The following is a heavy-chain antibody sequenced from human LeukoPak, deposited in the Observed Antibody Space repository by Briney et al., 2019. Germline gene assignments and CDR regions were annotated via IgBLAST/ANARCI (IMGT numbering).Heavy chain of an antibody. CDR3: ARATYYYDSSGYYPYYYYYMDV. CDR2: IYYSGST. Sequence: SSETLSLTCTVSGGSISSYYWSWIRQPPGKGLEWIGYIYYSGSTNYNPSLKSRVTISVDTSKNQFSLKLSSVTAADTAVYYCARATYYYDSSGYYPYYYYYMDVWGKGTTVTVSS. CDR1: GGSISSYY. V-gene: IGHV4-59*01. D-gene: IGHD3-22*01. J-gene: IGHJ6*03.